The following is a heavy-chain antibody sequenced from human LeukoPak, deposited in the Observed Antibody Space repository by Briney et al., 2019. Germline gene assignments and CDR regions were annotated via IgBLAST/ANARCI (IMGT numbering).Heavy chain of an antibody. V-gene: IGHV3-30*02. D-gene: IGHD3-10*01. J-gene: IGHJ4*02. Sequence: PGGSLRLSCAPSGITFSSYAMHWVRQAPGKGLEWVTFIQYDGSNKYYTDSVKGRFTISRDNSENTLYLQMNSLRAEDTAVYYCAKGPGGSGNNFDSWGQGTLVTVSS. CDR1: GITFSSYA. CDR3: AKGPGGSGNNFDS. CDR2: IQYDGSNK.